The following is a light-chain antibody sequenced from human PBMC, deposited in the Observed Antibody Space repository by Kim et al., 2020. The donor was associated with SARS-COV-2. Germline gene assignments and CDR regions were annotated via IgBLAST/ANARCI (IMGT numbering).Light chain of an antibody. V-gene: IGLV2-14*01. Sequence: QSALTQPAAVSGSPGQSITISCTGTSDDVGGYNYVSWYQKHPGKAPKLIIYDVTERPSGVSNRFSGSKSGNTASLTISGLQAEDEADYYCNSHTRSSPWVFGGGTQLTVL. CDR2: DVT. J-gene: IGLJ3*02. CDR1: SDDVGGYNY. CDR3: NSHTRSSPWV.